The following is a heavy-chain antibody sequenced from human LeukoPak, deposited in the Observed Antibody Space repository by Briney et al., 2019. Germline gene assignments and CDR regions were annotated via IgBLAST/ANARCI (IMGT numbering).Heavy chain of an antibody. D-gene: IGHD3-22*01. CDR3: ARDLSGYYDSSGYYGY. V-gene: IGHV3-21*01. Sequence: GGSLRLSCAASGFSFSSYNMNWVRQTPGKGLEWVSSITSSSTYTFYADSVKGRFTISRDNARNSLYLQMNSLRAEDTAVYYCARDLSGYYDSSGYYGYWGQGTLVTVSS. CDR1: GFSFSSYN. CDR2: ITSSSTYT. J-gene: IGHJ4*02.